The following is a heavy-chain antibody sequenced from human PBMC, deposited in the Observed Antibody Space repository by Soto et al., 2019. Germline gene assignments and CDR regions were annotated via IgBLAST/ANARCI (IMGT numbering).Heavy chain of an antibody. D-gene: IGHD6-19*01. CDR3: ARELGFDAVARMDV. J-gene: IGHJ6*02. CDR1: GVTFSSYS. V-gene: IGHV3-48*01. Sequence: EVQLEESGGGLVQPGGSLRLSCTASGVTFSSYSMVWVRQAPGKGLEWVSYISSSSSSIYYADSVKGRFTTSRDNAKNSTYLQMNSLRVKDTGVYYCARELGFDAVARMDVWGQGTTVTVSS. CDR2: ISSSSSSI.